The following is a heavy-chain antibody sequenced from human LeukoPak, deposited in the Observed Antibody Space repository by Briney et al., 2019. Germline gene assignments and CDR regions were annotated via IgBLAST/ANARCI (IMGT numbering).Heavy chain of an antibody. CDR1: GFSFSDHW. CDR2: IKGDGSQK. V-gene: IGHV3-7*03. Sequence: GGSLRLSCAASGFSFSDHWLDRVRQAPGKGLEWVAHIKGDGSQKYYVDSVKGRFTISRDNAKTSLYLQMDSLRAEDTAVYYCARNRGWLQFDYWGQGTLVTVSS. J-gene: IGHJ4*02. CDR3: ARNRGWLQFDY. D-gene: IGHD5-12*01.